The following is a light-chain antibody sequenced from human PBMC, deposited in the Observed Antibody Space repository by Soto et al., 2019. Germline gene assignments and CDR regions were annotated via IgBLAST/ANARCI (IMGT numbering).Light chain of an antibody. CDR3: QSYDISLSTSSPSWV. J-gene: IGLJ3*02. V-gene: IGLV2-14*01. CDR1: SSDIGVYNY. CDR2: EVS. Sequence: QSALTQPASVSGSPGQSITISCTGTSSDIGVYNYVSWYQQHPGKAPKLVICEVSNWPSGVSSRFSGSKSGNTASLTISGLRAEDEADYYCQSYDISLSTSSPSWVFGGGTKLTVL.